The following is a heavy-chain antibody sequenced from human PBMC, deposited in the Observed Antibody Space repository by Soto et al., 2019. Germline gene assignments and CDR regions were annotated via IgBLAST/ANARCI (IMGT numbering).Heavy chain of an antibody. V-gene: IGHV3-23*01. Sequence: EVQLLESGGGLVQPGGSLRLSCPASGFTFSDYAMSWVRQAPGKGLEWVSAISASGGTTYYADSVRGRFTISRDNSKNTLYLQMNSLRAEDTVVYYCAKDRKSGSGWYWDYWGQGTLVTVSS. J-gene: IGHJ4*02. CDR3: AKDRKSGSGWYWDY. D-gene: IGHD6-19*01. CDR2: ISASGGTT. CDR1: GFTFSDYA.